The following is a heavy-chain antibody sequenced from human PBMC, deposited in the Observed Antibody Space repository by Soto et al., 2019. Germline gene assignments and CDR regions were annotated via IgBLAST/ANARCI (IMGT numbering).Heavy chain of an antibody. V-gene: IGHV4-30-4*01. D-gene: IGHD2-2*02. CDR1: GGSISSGDYY. CDR2: IYYSGST. Sequence: SETLSLTCTVSGGSISSGDYYWSWIRQPPGKGLEWIGYIYYSGSTYYNPSLKSRVTISVDTSKNQFSLKLSSVTAADTAVYYCAVVPAAIGYFRFFDPWGQGTLVTVSS. CDR3: AVVPAAIGYFRFFDP. J-gene: IGHJ5*02.